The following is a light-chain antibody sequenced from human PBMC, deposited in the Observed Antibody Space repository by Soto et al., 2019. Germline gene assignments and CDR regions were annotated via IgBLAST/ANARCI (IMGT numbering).Light chain of an antibody. Sequence: QSVLTQPPSVSAAPGQKVTISCSGSSSNIGGNSVSWYQQLPGTAPKLLIYDDNERPSGIPDRFSGSKSGTSATLGITGFQTGDEADYYCGSWDSSLSAYVFGTGSQGHRP. CDR3: GSWDSSLSAYV. V-gene: IGLV1-51*01. CDR2: DDN. J-gene: IGLJ1*01. CDR1: SSNIGGNS.